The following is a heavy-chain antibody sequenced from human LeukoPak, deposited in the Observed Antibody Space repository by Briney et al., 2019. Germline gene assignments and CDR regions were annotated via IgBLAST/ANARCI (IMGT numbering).Heavy chain of an antibody. J-gene: IGHJ4*02. CDR1: GFTFSSYA. Sequence: LGGSLRLSCAASGFTFSSYAMSWVRQAPGKGLEWVSGISGSGGSTYYADSVKGRFTISRDNSKNTLFLQMNSLRAEDTALYYCAKGLERESRLDSWGQGTLVTVSS. CDR3: AKGLERESRLDS. CDR2: ISGSGGST. V-gene: IGHV3-23*01. D-gene: IGHD1-1*01.